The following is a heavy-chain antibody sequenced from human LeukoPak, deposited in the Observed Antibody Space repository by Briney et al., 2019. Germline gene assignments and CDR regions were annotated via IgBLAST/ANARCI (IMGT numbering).Heavy chain of an antibody. Sequence: SETRSLTCTVSGGSISSGGYYWSWIRQPPGKGLEWIGYIYHSGSTYYNPSLKSRVTISVDRSKNQFSLKLSSVTAADTAVYYCARGGEGLLSSLSDFDYWGQGTLVTVSS. CDR1: GGSISSGGYY. V-gene: IGHV4-30-2*01. CDR2: IYHSGST. D-gene: IGHD3-10*01. J-gene: IGHJ4*02. CDR3: ARGGEGLLSSLSDFDY.